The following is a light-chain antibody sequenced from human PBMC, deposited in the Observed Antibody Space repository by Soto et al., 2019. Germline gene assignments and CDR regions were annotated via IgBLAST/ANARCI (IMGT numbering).Light chain of an antibody. CDR3: QQYHSYSRT. CDR2: DAS. J-gene: IGKJ1*01. CDR1: QTISTW. V-gene: IGKV1-5*01. Sequence: GDRVPITCRASQTISTWMAWYQQKPGKAPKLLVYDASTLQSGVPSRFSGSGSGTEFTLTISSLQPDDIATYYCQQYHSYSRTFGQGTKVDIK.